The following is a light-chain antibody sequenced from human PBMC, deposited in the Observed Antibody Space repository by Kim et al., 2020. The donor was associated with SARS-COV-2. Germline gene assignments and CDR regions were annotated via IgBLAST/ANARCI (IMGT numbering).Light chain of an antibody. J-gene: IGLJ2*01. CDR1: SPNDGANNY. Sequence: RVTIFRPCRSPNDGANNYVQSCQQLPRIPPSHHFYGNSNRPSGVPARFSGSKSGSSTSLAITGLQAEDEADYYCQSYDSSRSDSVFGGGTQLTVL. V-gene: IGLV1-40*01. CDR2: GNS. CDR3: QSYDSSRSDSV.